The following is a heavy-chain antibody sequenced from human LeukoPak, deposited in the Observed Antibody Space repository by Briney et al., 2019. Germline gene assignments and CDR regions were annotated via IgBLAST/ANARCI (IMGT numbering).Heavy chain of an antibody. CDR3: ARDLGPESYGDYNYYYGMDV. Sequence: GGSLRLSCAASGFTFSSYAMHWVRQAPGKGLEWVAVISYDGSNKYYADSVKGRFTISRDNSKNTLYLQMNSLRAEDTAVYYCARDLGPESYGDYNYYYGMDVWGQGTTVTVSS. V-gene: IGHV3-30-3*01. CDR1: GFTFSSYA. D-gene: IGHD4-17*01. J-gene: IGHJ6*02. CDR2: ISYDGSNK.